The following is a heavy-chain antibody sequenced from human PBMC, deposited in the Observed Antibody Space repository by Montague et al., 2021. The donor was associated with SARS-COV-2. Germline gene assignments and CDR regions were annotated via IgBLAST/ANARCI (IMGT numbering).Heavy chain of an antibody. Sequence: PALVKPTKTLTLTCTFSGFSLSTSGVGVGWTRQPPGKALEWLALIYWDDDKRYSPSLKSRLTITKDTSKNQVVPTMTNMDPADTATYYCAHRRGLLLSDAFDIWGQGTMVTVSS. V-gene: IGHV2-5*02. D-gene: IGHD1-26*01. CDR2: IYWDDDK. CDR1: GFSLSTSGVG. J-gene: IGHJ3*02. CDR3: AHRRGLLLSDAFDI.